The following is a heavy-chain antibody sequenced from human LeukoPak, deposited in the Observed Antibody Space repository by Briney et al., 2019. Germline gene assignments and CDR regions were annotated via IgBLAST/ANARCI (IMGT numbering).Heavy chain of an antibody. CDR2: ISVYNGNT. CDR3: ARSRKNIVVVPAAAFDY. D-gene: IGHD2-2*01. Sequence: ASVKVSCKASGYTFTSYGISWVRQAPGQGLEWMGWISVYNGNTNYAQKLQGRVTMTTDTSTSTAYMELRSLRSDDTAVYYCARSRKNIVVVPAAAFDYWGQGTLVTVSS. V-gene: IGHV1-18*01. CDR1: GYTFTSYG. J-gene: IGHJ4*02.